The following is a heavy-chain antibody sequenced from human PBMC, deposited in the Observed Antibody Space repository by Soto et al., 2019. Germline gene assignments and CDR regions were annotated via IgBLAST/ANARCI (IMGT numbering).Heavy chain of an antibody. Sequence: LTISYKGSGYSFTSYWIGWVRQMPGKGLEWMGIIYPGDSDTRYSPSFQGQVTISADKSISTAYLQWSSLKASDTAMYYCARHYASRRDTAMVTPYYYGMDVWGEGTKVTVSS. CDR3: ARHYASRRDTAMVTPYYYGMDV. CDR2: IYPGDSDT. V-gene: IGHV5-51*01. J-gene: IGHJ6*04. D-gene: IGHD5-18*01. CDR1: GYSFTSYW.